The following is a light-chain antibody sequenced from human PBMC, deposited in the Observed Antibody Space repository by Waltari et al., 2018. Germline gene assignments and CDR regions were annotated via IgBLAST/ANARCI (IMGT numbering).Light chain of an antibody. CDR1: ALPKKY. Sequence: SYELTQSPSVSVSPGQTATIPCPGDALPKKYASWYQQKSGQAPVLVIYKDTKRPSGIPEKFSGSSTGTMATLTISGAQVEDEGDYYCYSAEISGKLWAFGGGTKLTVL. CDR2: KDT. J-gene: IGLJ3*02. V-gene: IGLV3-10*01. CDR3: YSAEISGKLWA.